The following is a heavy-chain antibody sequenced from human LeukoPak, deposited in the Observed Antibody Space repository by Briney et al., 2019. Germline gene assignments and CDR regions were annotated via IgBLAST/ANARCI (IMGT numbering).Heavy chain of an antibody. V-gene: IGHV1-46*01. CDR3: TTDADRRTFSGYGDYFPYFYMDV. D-gene: IGHD4-17*01. Sequence: ASVKVSCKASGYTFTSYYMHWVRRAPGQGLEWMGIINPSGGSTSYAQKFQGRVTMTRDMSTSTVYMELSSLRSEDTAVYYCTTDADRRTFSGYGDYFPYFYMDVWGKGTTVTVSS. J-gene: IGHJ6*03. CDR2: INPSGGST. CDR1: GYTFTSYY.